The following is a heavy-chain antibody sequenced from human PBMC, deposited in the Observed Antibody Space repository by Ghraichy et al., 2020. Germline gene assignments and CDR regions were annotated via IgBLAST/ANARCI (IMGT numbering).Heavy chain of an antibody. CDR1: GFTFSYYG. CDR2: ISYDGSNK. Sequence: GESLNISCAASGFTFSYYGLHWVRQAPGKGLEWVAVISYDGSNKYYADSVKGRFTISRDTSKNTLYLQMNSLRAEDTAVYYCAKRSVRGYYYYGMDVWGQGTTVTVSS. CDR3: AKRSVRGYYYYGMDV. J-gene: IGHJ6*02. D-gene: IGHD3-10*01. V-gene: IGHV3-30*18.